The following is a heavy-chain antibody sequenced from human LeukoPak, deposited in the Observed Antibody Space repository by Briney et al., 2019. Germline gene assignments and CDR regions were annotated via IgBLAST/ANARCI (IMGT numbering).Heavy chain of an antibody. CDR2: ISGSGGST. CDR3: AKDREGYGDYYDY. CDR1: GFTFSSYA. Sequence: GGSLRLSCAASGFTFSSYAMSWVRQAPGKGLEWVSAISGSGGSTYYADSVKGRFTISRDDSKNTLYLQMNSLRAEDTAVYYCAKDREGYGDYYDYWGQGTLVTVSS. J-gene: IGHJ4*02. D-gene: IGHD5-24*01. V-gene: IGHV3-23*01.